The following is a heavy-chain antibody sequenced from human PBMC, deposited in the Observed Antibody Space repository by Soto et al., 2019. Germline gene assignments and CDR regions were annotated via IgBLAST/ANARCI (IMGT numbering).Heavy chain of an antibody. CDR2: ISGSDGST. CDR3: ARRTSGWYLDY. Sequence: EVQLLESGGGLVQPGGSLRLSCAASGFTFSSYAMSWVRQAPGKGLEWVSVISGSDGSTYYADSVKGRLTISRDNSKNPLYVQMNSLCAADTAVYYCARRTSGWYLDYWGQGTLVTVSS. CDR1: GFTFSSYA. D-gene: IGHD6-19*01. J-gene: IGHJ4*02. V-gene: IGHV3-23*01.